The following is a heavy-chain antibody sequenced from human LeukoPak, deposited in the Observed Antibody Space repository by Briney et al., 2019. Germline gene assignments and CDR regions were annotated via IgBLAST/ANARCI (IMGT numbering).Heavy chain of an antibody. V-gene: IGHV4-39*01. CDR3: VSPRGFSYGYFDY. J-gene: IGHJ4*02. CDR1: RGSLRISSAC. D-gene: IGHD5-18*01. CDR2: IYYSKNT. Sequence: PETPSLTSTLSRGSLRISSACSGSARHPPGDWLEWIGSIYYSKNTYYNPSLKSRVTISADTSKNQFSLTLGSVSATDTAVYYCVSPRGFSYGYFDYWGQGTLVTVSS.